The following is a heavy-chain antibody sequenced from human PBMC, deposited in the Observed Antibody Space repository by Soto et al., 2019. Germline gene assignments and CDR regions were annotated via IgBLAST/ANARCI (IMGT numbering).Heavy chain of an antibody. D-gene: IGHD1-26*01. J-gene: IGHJ4*02. CDR1: GFTFSSYE. CDR3: AREIRWELLSPVVWGSPPHYFDY. V-gene: IGHV3-48*03. Sequence: AGGSLRLSCAASGFTFSSYEMNWVRQAPGKGLEWVSYISSSGSTIYYADSVKGRFPISRDNAKNSLYLQMDSLRAEDTAVYYCAREIRWELLSPVVWGSPPHYFDYWGQGTLVTVSS. CDR2: ISSSGSTI.